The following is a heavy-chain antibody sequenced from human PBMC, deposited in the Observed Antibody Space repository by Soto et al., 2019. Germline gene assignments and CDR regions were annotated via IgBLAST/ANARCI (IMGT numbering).Heavy chain of an antibody. CDR3: AKDILTGYYIAFDY. V-gene: IGHV3-23*01. CDR2: INGGGDST. Sequence: EVQLLESGGGLAQPGGSLRLSCAASGFTFSRCAMTWVRQSPGKELEWVATINGGGDSTYYADSVKGRFTISRDSSKNTLSLQMNSLRAEDTAVYYCAKDILTGYYIAFDYWGQGTLVSVSS. D-gene: IGHD3-9*01. J-gene: IGHJ4*02. CDR1: GFTFSRCA.